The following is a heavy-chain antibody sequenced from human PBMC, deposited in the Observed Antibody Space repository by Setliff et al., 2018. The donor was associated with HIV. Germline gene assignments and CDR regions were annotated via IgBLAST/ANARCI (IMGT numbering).Heavy chain of an antibody. V-gene: IGHV1-2*06. CDR3: ASKQYCTNGVCLDAFDI. CDR1: GYTFTAYY. J-gene: IGHJ3*02. D-gene: IGHD2-8*01. CDR2: IIPNSGGT. Sequence: GASVKVSCQDSGYTFTAYYIHWVRQAPGQGLEWMGRIIPNSGGTNYAQKCQGRVTMTRDTSISTAYMELSRLRSDDTAVYYCASKQYCTNGVCLDAFDIWGQGTMVTVSS.